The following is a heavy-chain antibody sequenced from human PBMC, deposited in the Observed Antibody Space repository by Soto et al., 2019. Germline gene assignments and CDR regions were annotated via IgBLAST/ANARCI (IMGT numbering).Heavy chain of an antibody. D-gene: IGHD5-18*01. CDR3: ARTPMDTAMARDAFDI. CDR1: GGTFSSYA. Sequence: ASVKVSCKASGGTFSSYAISWVRQAPGQGLEWMGGIIPIFGTANYAQKFQGRVTITADESTSTAYMELSSLRSEDTAVYYCARTPMDTAMARDAFDIWGQGTMVTVSS. CDR2: IIPIFGTA. J-gene: IGHJ3*02. V-gene: IGHV1-69*13.